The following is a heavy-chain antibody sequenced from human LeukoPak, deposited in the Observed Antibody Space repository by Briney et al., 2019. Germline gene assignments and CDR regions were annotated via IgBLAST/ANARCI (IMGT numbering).Heavy chain of an antibody. V-gene: IGHV3-21*01. J-gene: IGHJ4*02. D-gene: IGHD3-10*01. CDR2: ISSSSSYI. CDR3: ARDTGSRGSLRFDY. Sequence: GGSLRLSCAASGFTFSSYSMNWVRQAPGKGLEWVSSISSSSSYIYYAGSVKGRFTISRDNAKNSLYLQMNSLRAEDTAVYYCARDTGSRGSLRFDYWGQGTLVTVSS. CDR1: GFTFSSYS.